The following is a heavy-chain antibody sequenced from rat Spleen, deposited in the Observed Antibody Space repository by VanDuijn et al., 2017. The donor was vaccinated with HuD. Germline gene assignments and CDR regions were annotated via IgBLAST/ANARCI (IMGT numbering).Heavy chain of an antibody. CDR2: ITNSGGST. V-gene: IGHV5-25*01. D-gene: IGHD1-11*01. J-gene: IGHJ4*01. Sequence: EVELVESGGGLVQPGRSMKLSCVASGLTFSNSGMAWVRQAPTKGLEWVATITNSGGSTYYRDSVKGRFTVSRDNAKSTLYLQMDSLRSEDTATYYCATQPRGRVWGYVMDAWGQGASVTVSS. CDR1: GLTFSNSG. CDR3: ATQPRGRVWGYVMDA.